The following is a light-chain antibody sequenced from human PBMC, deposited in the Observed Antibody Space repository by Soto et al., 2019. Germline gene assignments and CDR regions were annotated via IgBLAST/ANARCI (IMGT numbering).Light chain of an antibody. CDR1: QSISDT. CDR2: GAS. Sequence: EIVMTQSPVTLSVSPGGRATLSCRASQSISDTLAWYQQKPGQAPRLLIHGASTRAPGFPARFSGSGSGTDFTLTISSLQPEDFATYYCQKNFSSPSITFGQGTRLEIK. V-gene: IGKV3-15*01. J-gene: IGKJ5*01. CDR3: QKNFSSPSIT.